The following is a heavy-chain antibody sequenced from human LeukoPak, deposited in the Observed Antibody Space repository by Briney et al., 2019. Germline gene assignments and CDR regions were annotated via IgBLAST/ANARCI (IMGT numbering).Heavy chain of an antibody. J-gene: IGHJ2*01. Sequence: ASVKVSCKASGYTFTSYGISWVRQAPGQGLEWMGWISAYNGNTNYARKLQGRVTMTTDTSTSTACMELRSLRSDDTAVYYCARTPTVTHYWYFDLWGRGTLVTVSS. V-gene: IGHV1-18*01. CDR1: GYTFTSYG. CDR3: ARTPTVTHYWYFDL. CDR2: ISAYNGNT. D-gene: IGHD4-17*01.